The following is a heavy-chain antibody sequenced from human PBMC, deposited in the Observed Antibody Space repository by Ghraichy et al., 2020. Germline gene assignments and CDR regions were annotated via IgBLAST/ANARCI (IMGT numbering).Heavy chain of an antibody. J-gene: IGHJ2*01. CDR2: INPNSGGT. Sequence: ASVKVSCKTSGYTFTDYYIHWLRQVPGQGLEWMGWINPNSGGTNSAQRFQGRVTLTRDTSSSTAYLELNRLTSDDTAVYYCARDPATWGGLDWCFDLWGRGTLVTVSS. V-gene: IGHV1-2*02. CDR3: ARDPATWGGLDWCFDL. CDR1: GYTFTDYY. D-gene: IGHD7-27*01.